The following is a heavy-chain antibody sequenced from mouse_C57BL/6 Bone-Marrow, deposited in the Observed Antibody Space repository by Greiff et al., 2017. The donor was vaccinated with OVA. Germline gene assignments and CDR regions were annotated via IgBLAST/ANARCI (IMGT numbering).Heavy chain of an antibody. Sequence: VQLQQSGPGLVQPSQSLSITCTVSGFSLTSYGVHWVRQSPGKGLEWLGVIWRGGSTDYNAAFMSRLSITKDNPKSQVFFKMNSLQADDTGIYYCAKKALYYYGSSQGYFDVWGTGTTVTVSS. V-gene: IGHV2-5*01. CDR1: GFSLTSYG. J-gene: IGHJ1*03. D-gene: IGHD1-1*01. CDR3: AKKALYYYGSSQGYFDV. CDR2: IWRGGST.